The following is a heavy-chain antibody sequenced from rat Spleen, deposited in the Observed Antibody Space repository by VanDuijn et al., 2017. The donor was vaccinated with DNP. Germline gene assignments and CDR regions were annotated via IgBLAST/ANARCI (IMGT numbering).Heavy chain of an antibody. D-gene: IGHD4-2*01. Sequence: EVQLVESGGGLVQPGRSLKLSCAASGFTFSDYYMAWVRRAPTKGLEWVAYISYDGGYTYFGDSVKGRFTISRDNAKNTQYLQMDSLRSEDTATYYCATHGEKGYWYFDFWGPGTMVTVSS. CDR3: ATHGEKGYWYFDF. V-gene: IGHV5S13*01. J-gene: IGHJ1*01. CDR1: GFTFSDYY. CDR2: ISYDGGYT.